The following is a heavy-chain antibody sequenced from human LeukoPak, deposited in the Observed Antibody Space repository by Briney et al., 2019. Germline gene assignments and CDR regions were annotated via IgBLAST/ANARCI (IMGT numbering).Heavy chain of an antibody. J-gene: IGHJ5*02. V-gene: IGHV4-39*01. D-gene: IGHD5-12*01. CDR1: GGSISSSSYY. Sequence: PSETLSLICTVSGGSISSSSYYWGWIRQPPGKGLEWIGSIYYSGSTYYNPSLKSRVTISVDTSKNQFSLKLSSVTAADTAVYYCAKGYIVATIPWFDPWGQGTLVTVSS. CDR2: IYYSGST. CDR3: AKGYIVATIPWFDP.